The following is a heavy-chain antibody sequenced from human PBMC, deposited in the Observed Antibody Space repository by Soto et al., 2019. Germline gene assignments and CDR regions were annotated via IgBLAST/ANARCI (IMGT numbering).Heavy chain of an antibody. CDR3: ARLTSGWYSY. CDR1: GGSISSGGYY. D-gene: IGHD6-19*01. J-gene: IGHJ4*02. CDR2: IHHSGST. Sequence: SETLSLTCTVSGGSISSGGYYRSWIRQPPGKGLEWIGYIHHSGSTNYNPSLRSRVTISVDTSKNQFSLNLSSVTAEDTAVYYCARLTSGWYSYWGPGTLVTVSS. V-gene: IGHV4-61*08.